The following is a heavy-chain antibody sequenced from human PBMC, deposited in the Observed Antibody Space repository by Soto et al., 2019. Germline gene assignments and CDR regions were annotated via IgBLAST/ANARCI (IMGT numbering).Heavy chain of an antibody. CDR1: GFTFSSYG. J-gene: IGHJ5*02. D-gene: IGHD3-10*01. CDR3: ARDGAGGGWFDP. Sequence: GGSLRLSCAASGFTFSSYGMHWVRQAPGKGLEWVAVIWNDGSNIYYADSVKGRFTISRDNAKNSLYLQMNSLRAEDTAVYYCARDGAGGGWFDPWGQGTLVTVSS. V-gene: IGHV3-33*01. CDR2: IWNDGSNI.